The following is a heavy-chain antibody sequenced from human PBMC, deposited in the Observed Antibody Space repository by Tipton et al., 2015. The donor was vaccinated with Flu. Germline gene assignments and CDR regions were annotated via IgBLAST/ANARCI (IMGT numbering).Heavy chain of an antibody. V-gene: IGHV3-7*01. CDR3: VRDETSVKWGP. CDR1: GFTFSSYW. Sequence: SLRLSCAASGFTFSSYWMNWVRQAPGKGLEWVANIKPDGSEKNYVDSVKGRITISRDNVKNSLYLQMNNLRAEDTAVYFCVRDETSVKWGPWGQGTLVTVSS. CDR2: IKPDGSEK. D-gene: IGHD4-11*01. J-gene: IGHJ5*02.